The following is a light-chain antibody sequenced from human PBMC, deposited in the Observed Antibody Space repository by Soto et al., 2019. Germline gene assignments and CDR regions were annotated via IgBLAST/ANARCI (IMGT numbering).Light chain of an antibody. V-gene: IGLV2-14*01. Sequence: QSALTQPASVXXXPGQSITISCTGTSSDVGGYNYVSWYQHHPGQAPKLIIYEVTYRPSGVSTRFSGSKSGNTASLTISGLQAEDEADYYCCSYTSSSTRVFGTGTKLTVL. CDR3: CSYTSSSTRV. CDR2: EVT. CDR1: SSDVGGYNY. J-gene: IGLJ1*01.